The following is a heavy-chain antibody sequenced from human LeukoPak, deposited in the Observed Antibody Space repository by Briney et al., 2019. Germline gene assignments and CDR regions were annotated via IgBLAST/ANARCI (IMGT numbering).Heavy chain of an antibody. CDR2: ISASGGHT. CDR1: GFTFSSCA. Sequence: GGSLRLSCAASGFTFSSCAMSWVRQAPGKGLEWVSGISASGGHTFYADSVKGRFSISRDNSKNTLYLYVNSLRPDDSAVYYCVKDNPLDYWGQGTLVIVSS. CDR3: VKDNPLDY. V-gene: IGHV3-23*01. J-gene: IGHJ4*02.